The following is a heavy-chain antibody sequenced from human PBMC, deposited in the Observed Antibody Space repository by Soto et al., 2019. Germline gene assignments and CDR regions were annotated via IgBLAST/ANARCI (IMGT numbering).Heavy chain of an antibody. D-gene: IGHD1-1*01. V-gene: IGHV4-4*08. Sequence: QVQLQESGPGLVKPSETLSLTCTVSGGSISGYHWSWIRQSPGKGLEWIGYIYDSGTTNYNPSLKSRVTISVDTSKNQFALKLTSVTAADTAVYYCVRGRWLQLPLDWGQGTLVTVSS. CDR3: VRGRWLQLPLD. CDR2: IYDSGTT. CDR1: GGSISGYH. J-gene: IGHJ4*02.